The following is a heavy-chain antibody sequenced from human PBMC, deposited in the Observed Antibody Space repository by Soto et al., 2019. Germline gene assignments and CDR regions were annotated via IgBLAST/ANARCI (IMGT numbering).Heavy chain of an antibody. CDR3: ATSLLWFGELRS. Sequence: EVQLVESGGGLVQPGGSLRLSCAASGITVSTGYMSWVRQAPGKGLEWVSLTYSGGATYYADSVKGIFSISRDNFNNTVYLQMNSLRAEDTAMYYCATSLLWFGELRSWGQGTLVTVSS. V-gene: IGHV3-66*01. CDR1: GITVSTGY. J-gene: IGHJ5*02. D-gene: IGHD3-10*01. CDR2: TYSGGAT.